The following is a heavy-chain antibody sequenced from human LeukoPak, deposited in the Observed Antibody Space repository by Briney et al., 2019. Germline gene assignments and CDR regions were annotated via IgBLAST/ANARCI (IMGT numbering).Heavy chain of an antibody. D-gene: IGHD2-2*01. V-gene: IGHV3-7*01. CDR2: IKQDGSEK. CDR1: GFTFSSYS. Sequence: PGGSLRLSCVASGFTFSSYSINWVRQAPGKGLEWVANIKQDGSEKYYVDSVKGRFTISRDNAKNSLYLQMNSLRAEDTAVYYCASQRGYCSSTSCFYFDLWGRGTLVTVSS. CDR3: ASQRGYCSSTSCFYFDL. J-gene: IGHJ2*01.